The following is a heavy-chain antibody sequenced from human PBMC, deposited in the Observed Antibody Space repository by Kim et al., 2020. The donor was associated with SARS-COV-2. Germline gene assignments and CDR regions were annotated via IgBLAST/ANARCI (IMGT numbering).Heavy chain of an antibody. CDR2: INPNSGGT. CDR1: GYTFTGYY. V-gene: IGHV1-2*06. J-gene: IGHJ4*02. D-gene: IGHD4-17*01. Sequence: ASVKVSCKASGYTFTGYYMHWVRQAPGQGLEWMGRINPNSGGTNYAQKFQGRVTMTRDTSISTAYMELSRLRSDDTAVYYCARGGNLAVTSSDFDYWGQGTLVTVSS. CDR3: ARGGNLAVTSSDFDY.